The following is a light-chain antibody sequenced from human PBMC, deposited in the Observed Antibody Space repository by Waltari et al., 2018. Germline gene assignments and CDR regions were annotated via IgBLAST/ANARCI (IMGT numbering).Light chain of an antibody. V-gene: IGLV1-44*01. CDR2: YDD. Sequence: QSVLTQPPSASGTPGQRVTISCSGSSFNIGSNTVTWYRQLPGTAPKLLLYYDDQRPPGGPDRFSGSQSGTSASLGISGLQSEHEADYYCAAWDDSLNGPVFGGGTKLTVL. CDR1: SFNIGSNT. CDR3: AAWDDSLNGPV. J-gene: IGLJ3*02.